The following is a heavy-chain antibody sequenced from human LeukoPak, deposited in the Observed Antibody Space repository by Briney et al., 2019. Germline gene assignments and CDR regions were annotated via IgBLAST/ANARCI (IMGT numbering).Heavy chain of an antibody. D-gene: IGHD7-27*01. J-gene: IGHJ4*02. CDR3: ATGKLGNDY. CDR1: GGSVSNYY. CDR2: IYYTET. Sequence: SETLSLTCTVSGGSVSNYYWSWIRHFPAKGLEWIGYIYYTETSYNPYLKSRVTISADTSKNQFSLKLCSVTAADTAVYYCATGKLGNDYWGEGTLVTVSS. V-gene: IGHV4-59*02.